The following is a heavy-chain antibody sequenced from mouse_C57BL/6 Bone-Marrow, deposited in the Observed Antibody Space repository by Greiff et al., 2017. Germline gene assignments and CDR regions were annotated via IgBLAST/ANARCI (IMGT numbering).Heavy chain of an antibody. D-gene: IGHD1-1*01. V-gene: IGHV1-81*01. J-gene: IGHJ1*03. CDR2: IYPRSGNT. Sequence: QVQLKQSGAELARPGASVKLSCKASGYTFTSYGISWVKQRTGQGLEWIGEIYPRSGNTYYNEKFKGKATLTADKSSSTAYMELRSLTSEDSAVXFCARRGVTTVVAHWYFDVWGTGTTVTVSS. CDR1: GYTFTSYG. CDR3: ARRGVTTVVAHWYFDV.